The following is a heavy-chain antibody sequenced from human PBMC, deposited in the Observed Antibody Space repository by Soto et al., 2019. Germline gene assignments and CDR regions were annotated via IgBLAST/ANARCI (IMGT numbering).Heavy chain of an antibody. CDR2: ISGSGSSR. CDR1: GFPFSGYA. D-gene: IGHD4-17*01. Sequence: EVQLLESGGGLVQPGGSLRLSCAASGFPFSGYAIHWVRQAPGKGLEWVSIISGSGSSRNYADSVKGRFTISRDNSRDTVFLQMNSLRAEDTAVYYCAKSYYGDYDHRLLYNWGQGTLVTVSS. J-gene: IGHJ4*02. CDR3: AKSYYGDYDHRLLYN. V-gene: IGHV3-23*01.